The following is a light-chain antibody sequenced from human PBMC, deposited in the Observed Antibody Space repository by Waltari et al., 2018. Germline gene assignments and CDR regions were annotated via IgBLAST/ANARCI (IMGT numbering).Light chain of an antibody. Sequence: DIQMTQSPSAMSASVGDRVAITCRASQDIGNYLAWFQKKPGTVPKSLIYAVSSLESGVPSRFSGSDSGTEFTLTINRLQPEDLATYFCLQHYTYPPTFGQGTRLEI. CDR2: AVS. V-gene: IGKV1-17*03. J-gene: IGKJ5*01. CDR1: QDIGNY. CDR3: LQHYTYPPT.